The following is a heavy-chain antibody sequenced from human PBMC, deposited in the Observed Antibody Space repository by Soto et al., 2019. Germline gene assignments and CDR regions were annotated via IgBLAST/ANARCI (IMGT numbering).Heavy chain of an antibody. V-gene: IGHV3-66*01. CDR2: IYSGGST. CDR1: GFTVSSNY. CDR3: ARGTHYDFWSGHAGFDS. J-gene: IGHJ4*02. D-gene: IGHD3-3*01. Sequence: GGSLRLSCAASGFTVSSNYMSWVRQAPGKGLEWVSVIYSGGSTYYADSVKGRFTISRDNSKNTLYLQMNSLRAEDTAVYYCARGTHYDFWSGHAGFDSWGQGTLVTVSS.